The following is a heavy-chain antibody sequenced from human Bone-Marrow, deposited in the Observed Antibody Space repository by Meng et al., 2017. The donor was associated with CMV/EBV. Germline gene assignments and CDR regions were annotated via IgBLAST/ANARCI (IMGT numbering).Heavy chain of an antibody. CDR3: ARVGWYSSGWKAPVRGMDV. J-gene: IGHJ6*02. Sequence: SETLSLTCAVYGGSFSGYYWSWIRQPPGKGLEWIGEINHSGSTNYNPSLKSRVTISVDTSKNQFSLKLSSVTAADTAVYYCARVGWYSSGWKAPVRGMDVCGQGTTVTVSS. D-gene: IGHD6-19*01. V-gene: IGHV4-34*01. CDR1: GGSFSGYY. CDR2: INHSGST.